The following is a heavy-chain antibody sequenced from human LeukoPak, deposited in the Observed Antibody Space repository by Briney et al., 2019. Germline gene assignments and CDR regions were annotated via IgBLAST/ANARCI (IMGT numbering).Heavy chain of an antibody. CDR1: GFIFSSYI. V-gene: IGHV3-21*01. J-gene: IGHJ4*02. Sequence: GGSLRLSCAASGFIFSSYIMNWVRQAPGKGLEWVSSISTSSDYIYYADSVKGRFTISRDNAKNSLSLQMNSLRAEDTAVYYCARDSGSWSSDYWGQGTLVTVSS. CDR2: ISTSSDYI. D-gene: IGHD1-26*01. CDR3: ARDSGSWSSDY.